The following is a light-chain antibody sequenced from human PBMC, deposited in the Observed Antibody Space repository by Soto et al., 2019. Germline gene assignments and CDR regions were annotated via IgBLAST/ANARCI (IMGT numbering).Light chain of an antibody. CDR1: SSDVGGYNY. Sequence: QSVLTQPPSASGSPGQSVTFSCTGTSSDVGGYNYVSWYQQHPGRAPKLLIYRNNQRPSGVPDRFSGSKSGTSASLAISGLRSEDEADYYCAAWDDSLSGRVFGGGNKLTVL. CDR3: AAWDDSLSGRV. CDR2: RNN. J-gene: IGLJ3*02. V-gene: IGLV1-47*01.